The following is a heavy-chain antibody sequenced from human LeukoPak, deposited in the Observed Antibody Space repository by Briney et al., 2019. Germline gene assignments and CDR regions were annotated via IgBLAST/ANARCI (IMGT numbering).Heavy chain of an antibody. V-gene: IGHV3-23*01. J-gene: IGHJ4*02. CDR1: GFTFSSYA. D-gene: IGHD1-26*01. CDR3: AKDRPAKMGVTGYFDS. Sequence: GGSLRLSCAASGFTFSSYAMSWVRQAPGKGLEWVSAISGSGGSTHYADPVKGRFTISRDNSKNTLYLQMNSLRAEDKAVNYCAKDRPAKMGVTGYFDSWGQGTLVTVSS. CDR2: ISGSGGST.